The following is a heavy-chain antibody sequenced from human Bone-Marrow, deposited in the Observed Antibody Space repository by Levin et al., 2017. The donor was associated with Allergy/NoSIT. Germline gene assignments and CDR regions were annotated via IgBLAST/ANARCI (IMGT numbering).Heavy chain of an antibody. D-gene: IGHD3-10*01. J-gene: IGHJ4*01. CDR1: GFTFSNYV. CDR3: ATDRGIQLWEYFFDF. CDR2: ISDDGSTK. Sequence: GESLKISCAASGFTFSNYVMHWVRQAPGKGLEWVAFISDDGSTKYYADSVKGRFTISRDNSNNTLFLQMNSLRPEDTAVYYCATDRGIQLWEYFFDFWGQGTLVTVSS. V-gene: IGHV3-30-3*01.